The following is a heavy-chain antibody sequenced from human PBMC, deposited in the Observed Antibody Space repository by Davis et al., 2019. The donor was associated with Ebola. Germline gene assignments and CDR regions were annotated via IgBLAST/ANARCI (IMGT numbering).Heavy chain of an antibody. D-gene: IGHD5-12*01. Sequence: SVKVPCKASGGTFSSYAISWVRQAPGQGLEWMGGIIPIFGTANYAQKFQGRVTITADESTSTAYMELSSLRSEDTAVYYCAKAAPGPGYDDAFDIWGQGTMVTVSS. CDR1: GGTFSSYA. CDR2: IIPIFGTA. V-gene: IGHV1-69*13. J-gene: IGHJ3*02. CDR3: AKAAPGPGYDDAFDI.